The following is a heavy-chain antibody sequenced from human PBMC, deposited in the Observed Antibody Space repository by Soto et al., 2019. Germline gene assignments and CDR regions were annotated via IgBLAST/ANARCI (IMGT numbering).Heavy chain of an antibody. D-gene: IGHD3-3*01. CDR2: ISSSSTI. V-gene: IGHV3-48*01. CDR1: GFTFSSYS. J-gene: IGHJ4*02. CDR3: ARDGGGTIFAVEHLLDY. Sequence: PGGSLRLSCAASGFTFSSYSMNWVRQAPGKGLEWVSYISSSSTIYYADSVKGRFTISRDNAKNSLYLQMNSLRAEDTAVYYCARDGGGTIFAVEHLLDYWGQGTLVTVSS.